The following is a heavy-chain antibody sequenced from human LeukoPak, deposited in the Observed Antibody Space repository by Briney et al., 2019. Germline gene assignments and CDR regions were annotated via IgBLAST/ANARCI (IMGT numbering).Heavy chain of an antibody. D-gene: IGHD2-2*01. V-gene: IGHV4-59*08. Sequence: SETLSLTCTVFGGSISSYYWSWIRQPPGKGLEWIGYIYYSGSTNYNPSLKSRVTISVDTSKNQFSLKLSSVTAADTAVYYCARQQVVPAATPKGYFDYWGQGTLVTVSS. CDR3: ARQQVVPAATPKGYFDY. J-gene: IGHJ4*02. CDR1: GGSISSYY. CDR2: IYYSGST.